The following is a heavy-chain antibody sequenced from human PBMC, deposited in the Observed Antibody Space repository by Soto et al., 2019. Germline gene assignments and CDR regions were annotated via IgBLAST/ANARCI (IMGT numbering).Heavy chain of an antibody. V-gene: IGHV4-59*01. D-gene: IGHD2-21*01. CDR2: IYYSGST. J-gene: IGHJ6*02. Sequence: PSETLSLTCTVSGGSISSYYWSWIRQPPGKGLEWIGYIYYSGSTNYNPSLKSRVTISVDTSKNQFSLKLSSVTAADTAVYYCARDNSVYGMDVWGQGTTVTVS. CDR1: GGSISSYY. CDR3: ARDNSVYGMDV.